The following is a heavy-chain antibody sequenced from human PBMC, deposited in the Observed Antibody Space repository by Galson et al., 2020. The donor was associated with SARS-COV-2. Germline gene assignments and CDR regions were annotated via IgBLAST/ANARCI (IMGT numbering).Heavy chain of an antibody. J-gene: IGHJ4*02. CDR3: ARDIRRYSNYHPVVLDY. D-gene: IGHD4-4*01. CDR2: ISAYTGNT. Sequence: ASVKVSCKASGYTLTSYGISWVRQAPGQGLERMGWISAYTGNTNYAQKLQGRVTMTTDTSTSTAYMELRSLRSDDTAVYYCARDIRRYSNYHPVVLDYWGQGTLVTVSS. V-gene: IGHV1-18*04. CDR1: GYTLTSYG.